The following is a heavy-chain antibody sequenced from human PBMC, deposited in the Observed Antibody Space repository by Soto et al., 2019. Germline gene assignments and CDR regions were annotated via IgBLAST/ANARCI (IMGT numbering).Heavy chain of an antibody. CDR3: AKDWYHTIDS. J-gene: IGHJ4*02. V-gene: IGHV3-74*01. Sequence: SLKRCCGTSGIDLSNTWIHWVRQVPGQGLVWVSRINSDGSSIIYADSVKGRFTLSKDNAKNTVHLQMSSLRVEDTAVYYCAKDWYHTIDSWGQGIPVTVSS. CDR2: INSDGSSI. CDR1: GIDLSNTW. D-gene: IGHD1-20*01.